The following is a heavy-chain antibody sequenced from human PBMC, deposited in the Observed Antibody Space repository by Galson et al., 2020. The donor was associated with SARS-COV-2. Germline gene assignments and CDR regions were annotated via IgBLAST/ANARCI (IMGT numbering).Heavy chain of an antibody. J-gene: IGHJ4*02. D-gene: IGHD5-18*01. V-gene: IGHV4-59*11. Sequence: SETLSLTCTVSGGSFSSHYWSWIRQPPGKGLEWIGYIYHSGSTSFNPSLKSRVAISIDTSKNQLSLKLNSVTATDTALYYCARGATELWPEGPFDLWGQGTLATVS. CDR1: GGSFSSHY. CDR3: ARGATELWPEGPFDL. CDR2: IYHSGST.